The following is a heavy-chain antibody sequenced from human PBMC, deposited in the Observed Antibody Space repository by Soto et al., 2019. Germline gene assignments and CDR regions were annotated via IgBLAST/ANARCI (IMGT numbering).Heavy chain of an antibody. CDR1: GGTFSSYA. CDR3: ARGRYCSGGSCYSDLLGY. Sequence: GASVKVSCKASGGTFSSYAISWVRQAPGQGLEWMGGIIPIFGTANYAQKFQGRVTITADESTSTAYMELSSLRSEDTAVYYCARGRYCSGGSCYSDLLGYWGQGTLVTVSS. J-gene: IGHJ4*02. V-gene: IGHV1-69*13. CDR2: IIPIFGTA. D-gene: IGHD2-15*01.